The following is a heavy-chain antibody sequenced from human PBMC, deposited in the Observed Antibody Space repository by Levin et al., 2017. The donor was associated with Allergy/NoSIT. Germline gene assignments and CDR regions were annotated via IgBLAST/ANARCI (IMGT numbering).Heavy chain of an antibody. Sequence: LSLTCAASGFTFSSSSMNWVRQAPGKGLEWVSSISSSSSYIYYADSVKGRFTISRDNAKNSLYLQMNSLRAEDTAVYYCARIHCSGGSCADAFDSWGQGTMVTVSS. J-gene: IGHJ3*02. CDR2: ISSSSSYI. V-gene: IGHV3-21*01. CDR1: GFTFSSSS. D-gene: IGHD2-15*01. CDR3: ARIHCSGGSCADAFDS.